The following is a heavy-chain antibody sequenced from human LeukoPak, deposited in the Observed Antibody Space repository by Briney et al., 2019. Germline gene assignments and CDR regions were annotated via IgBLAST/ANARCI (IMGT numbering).Heavy chain of an antibody. CDR1: GYTLTELS. CDR2: FDPEDGKT. CDR3: AREYYDYYEGFDY. Sequence: ASVKVSCKVSGYTLTELSIHWVRQAPGKGLEWMGGFDPEDGKTIYAQKFQGRVTMTTDTSTRTAYMELRSLRSDDTAVYFCAREYYDYYEGFDYWGQGTLVTVSS. D-gene: IGHD3-22*01. V-gene: IGHV1-24*01. J-gene: IGHJ4*02.